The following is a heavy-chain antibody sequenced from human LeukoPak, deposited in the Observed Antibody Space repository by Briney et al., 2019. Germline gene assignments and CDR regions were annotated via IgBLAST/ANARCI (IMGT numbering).Heavy chain of an antibody. J-gene: IGHJ4*02. Sequence: GGSLRLSCAASGFTFSSYAMSWVRQAPGKGLEWVSDISGSDGSTYYADSVKGRFTISRDNSKNTLYLQMNSLRAEDTAVYYCAKDIYSSNSIFDYWGQGTLVAVSS. CDR1: GFTFSSYA. D-gene: IGHD6-13*01. V-gene: IGHV3-23*01. CDR3: AKDIYSSNSIFDY. CDR2: ISGSDGST.